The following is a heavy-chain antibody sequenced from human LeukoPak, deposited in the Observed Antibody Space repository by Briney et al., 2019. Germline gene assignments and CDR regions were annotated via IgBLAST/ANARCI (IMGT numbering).Heavy chain of an antibody. CDR1: GFTFTTYW. J-gene: IGHJ6*02. CDR2: INSDGSIT. D-gene: IGHD5-18*01. CDR3: ARDAVDTANAV. V-gene: IGHV3-74*01. Sequence: GGSLRLSCAASGFTFTTYWMHWVRQAPGKGLEWVSHINSDGSITSYADSVKGRFTISRDNAKNTLYLQMNSLRAEDTAVYYCARDAVDTANAVWGQGTTVTVSS.